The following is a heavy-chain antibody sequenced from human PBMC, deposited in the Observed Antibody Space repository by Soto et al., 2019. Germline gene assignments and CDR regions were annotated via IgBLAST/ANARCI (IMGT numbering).Heavy chain of an antibody. CDR1: GFPFSSYS. D-gene: IGHD3-3*01. J-gene: IGHJ6*02. CDR2: ISSSSSYI. CDR3: ARDKIRFLEWSLIGYGMDV. Sequence: GESPSLSCPVSGFPFSSYSMNWVRPAPGKGLEWVSSISSSSSYIYYADSVKGRFTISRDNAKNSLYLQMNSLRAEDTAVYYCARDKIRFLEWSLIGYGMDVWGQGPTVTV. V-gene: IGHV3-21*01.